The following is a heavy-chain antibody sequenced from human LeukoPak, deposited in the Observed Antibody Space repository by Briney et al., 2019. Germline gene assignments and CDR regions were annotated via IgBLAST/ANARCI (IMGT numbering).Heavy chain of an antibody. V-gene: IGHV3-53*01. CDR1: GFTVSSNY. CDR2: IYSGGST. J-gene: IGHJ4*02. D-gene: IGHD2-8*01. Sequence: GGSLRLSCAASGFTVSSNYMSWVRQAPGNGLEWVSVIYSGGSTYYADSVKGRFTISRDNSKNTLYLQMNSLRAEDTAVYYCAKALYAKGYFDYWGQGTLVTVSS. CDR3: AKALYAKGYFDY.